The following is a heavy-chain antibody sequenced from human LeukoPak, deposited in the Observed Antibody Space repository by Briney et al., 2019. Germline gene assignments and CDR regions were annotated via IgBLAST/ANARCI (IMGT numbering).Heavy chain of an antibody. J-gene: IGHJ4*02. Sequence: ASAKVSCKASGYTFTSYDINWVRQATGQGLEWMGWMNPNSGNTGYAQKFQGRVTMTRNTSISTAYMELSSLRSEDTAVYYCARRCRTVRGVIRITYYFDYWGQGTLVTVSS. CDR3: ARRCRTVRGVIRITYYFDY. CDR1: GYTFTSYD. V-gene: IGHV1-8*01. CDR2: MNPNSGNT. D-gene: IGHD3-10*01.